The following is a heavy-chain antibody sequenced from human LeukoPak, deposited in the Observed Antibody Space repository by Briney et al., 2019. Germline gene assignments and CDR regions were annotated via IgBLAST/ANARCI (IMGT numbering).Heavy chain of an antibody. J-gene: IGHJ3*02. CDR2: IYHSGST. V-gene: IGHV4-4*02. CDR1: GGSISSSNW. CDR3: ARVGIGDYYDSSGYYDAFDI. Sequence: SETLSLTCAVSGGSISSSNWWSWVRQPPGKGLEWIGEIYHSGSTNYNPSLKSRVTISVDKSKNQFSLKLSSVTAADTAVYYCARVGIGDYYDSSGYYDAFDIWGQGTMVTVSS. D-gene: IGHD3-22*01.